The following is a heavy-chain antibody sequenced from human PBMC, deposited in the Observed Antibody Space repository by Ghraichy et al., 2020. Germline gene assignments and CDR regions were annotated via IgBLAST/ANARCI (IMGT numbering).Heavy chain of an antibody. J-gene: IGHJ4*02. CDR1: GVSISSSDSY. D-gene: IGHD1-26*01. Sequence: SETLSLTCSVSGVSISSSDSYWAWIRQPPGKGLEWVGNIYYGRSTYYNPSLKSRVTISVDRSKNQFSLRLTSVTAADSAVYYCARPEAVGAFYYFDFWGQGSLVTVSS. V-gene: IGHV4-39*01. CDR3: ARPEAVGAFYYFDF. CDR2: IYYGRST.